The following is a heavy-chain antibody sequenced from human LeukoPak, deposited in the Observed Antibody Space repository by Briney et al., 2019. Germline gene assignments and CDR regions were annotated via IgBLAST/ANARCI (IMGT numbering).Heavy chain of an antibody. CDR2: IYGSSRT. CDR1: GFIVSSNY. J-gene: IGHJ4*02. Sequence: PGGSLRLSCAGSGFIVSSNYMSWVRQAAGKGLEWVSVIYGSSRTYYADSVKGRFTISRDNSKNTVYLQMDSLGAEDTAVYYCARDLGYYAGDYWGQGTLVTVSP. CDR3: ARDLGYYAGDY. V-gene: IGHV3-66*01. D-gene: IGHD3-3*01.